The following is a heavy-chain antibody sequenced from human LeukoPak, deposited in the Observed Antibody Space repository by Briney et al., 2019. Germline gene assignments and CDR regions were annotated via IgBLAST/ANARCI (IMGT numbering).Heavy chain of an antibody. CDR1: GFTFDDYG. CDR3: AREAYCGGDCYSYDAFDI. Sequence: PGGSLRLSCAASGFTFDDYGISWVRQAPGKGLEWVSGINWNGGSTGYADSVKGRFTISRDNAKNSLYLQMNSLRAEGTALYYCAREAYCGGDCYSYDAFDIWRQGTMVTVCS. CDR2: INWNGGST. V-gene: IGHV3-20*04. D-gene: IGHD2-21*01. J-gene: IGHJ3*02.